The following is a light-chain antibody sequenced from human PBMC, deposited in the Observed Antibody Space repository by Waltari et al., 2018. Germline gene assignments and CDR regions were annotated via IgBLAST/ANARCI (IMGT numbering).Light chain of an antibody. Sequence: PGEGPRFGVKVNSDGSRGKGDEIPDRFSGSSSGAERYLTISSLQSEDEADYYCQTGGHGTWVFGGWTKLTVL. V-gene: IGLV4-69*01. CDR3: QTGGHGTWV. J-gene: IGLJ3*02. CDR2: VNSDGSR.